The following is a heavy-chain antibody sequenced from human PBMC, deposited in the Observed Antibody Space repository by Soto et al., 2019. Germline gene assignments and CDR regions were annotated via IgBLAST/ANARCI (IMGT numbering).Heavy chain of an antibody. D-gene: IGHD6-19*01. J-gene: IGHJ4*02. CDR3: AREAVAYRAPLDY. Sequence: VQLVESGGGVVQPGRSLRLSCAASGFTFSSYGMHWVRQAPGKGLEWVAVIWYDGSNKYYADSVKGRFTISRDNSKNTLYLQMNSLRAEDTAVYYCAREAVAYRAPLDYWGQGTLVTVSS. CDR2: IWYDGSNK. CDR1: GFTFSSYG. V-gene: IGHV3-33*01.